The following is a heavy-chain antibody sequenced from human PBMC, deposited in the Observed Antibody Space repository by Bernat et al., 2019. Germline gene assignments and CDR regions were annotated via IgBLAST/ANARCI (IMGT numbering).Heavy chain of an antibody. CDR2: ISSSSSYT. CDR3: ARGLCSSTSCYFLTAFDI. J-gene: IGHJ3*02. CDR1: GFTFSDYY. D-gene: IGHD2-2*01. Sequence: QVQLVESGGGLVKPGGSLRLSCAASGFTFSDYYMSWIRQAPGKGLDWVSYISSSSSYTNYADSVKGRFTISRDNAKNSLYLQMNSLRSDDTAVYYCARGLCSSTSCYFLTAFDIWGQGTMVTVSS. V-gene: IGHV3-11*05.